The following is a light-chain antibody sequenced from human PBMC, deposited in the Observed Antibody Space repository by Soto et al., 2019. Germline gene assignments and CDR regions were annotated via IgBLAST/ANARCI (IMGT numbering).Light chain of an antibody. J-gene: IGKJ4*01. CDR1: QSVNIY. V-gene: IGKV3-11*01. CDR3: QQFSSYPLT. CDR2: DAS. Sequence: EIVLTQSPGTLSLSPGERATLSCSASQSVNIYLAWYQQKPGQAPRLLIYDASNRATGIPARFSGSGSGTDFTLTISRLEPEDFAVYYCQQFSSYPLTFGGGTKVDI.